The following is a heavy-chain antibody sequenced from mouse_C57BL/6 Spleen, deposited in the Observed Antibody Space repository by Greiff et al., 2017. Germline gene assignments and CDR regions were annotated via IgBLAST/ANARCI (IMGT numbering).Heavy chain of an antibody. CDR2: IDPSDSYT. J-gene: IGHJ4*01. V-gene: IGHV1-59*01. CDR3: ARGDYDYDRGAMDY. CDR1: GYTFTSYW. Sequence: VQLQQPGAELVRPGTSVKLSCKASGYTFTSYWMHWVKQRPGQGLEWIGVIDPSDSYTNYNQKFKGKATLTVDTSSSTAYMQLRSLTSEDSAVYYCARGDYDYDRGAMDYWGQGTSVTVSS. D-gene: IGHD2-4*01.